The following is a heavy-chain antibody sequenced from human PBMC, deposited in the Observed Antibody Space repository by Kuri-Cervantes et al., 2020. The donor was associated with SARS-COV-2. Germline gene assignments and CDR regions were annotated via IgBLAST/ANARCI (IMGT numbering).Heavy chain of an antibody. J-gene: IGHJ3*02. Sequence: SETLSLTCAVSGYSISSFYYWGWIRQPPGKGLEWIGSISHSESTYYNPSLKSRVTISVDTSKNQFSLKLSSVTAADTAVYYCARPTIFGVSPDAFDIWGQGTMVTVSS. D-gene: IGHD3-3*01. CDR2: ISHSEST. CDR1: GYSISSFYY. V-gene: IGHV4-38-2*01. CDR3: ARPTIFGVSPDAFDI.